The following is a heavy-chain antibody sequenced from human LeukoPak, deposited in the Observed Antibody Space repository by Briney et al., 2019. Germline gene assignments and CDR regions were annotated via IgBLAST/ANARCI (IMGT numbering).Heavy chain of an antibody. J-gene: IGHJ4*02. CDR3: ARNYYDTSGKPERYFDY. CDR2: IDHSGST. Sequence: SETLSLTCAVYGGSFSGYYWSWIRQPPGKGLEWIGEIDHSGSTNYNPSLKSRVTISVDTSKNQFSLKLSSVTAADTAVYYCARNYYDTSGKPERYFDYWGQGTLVTVSS. CDR1: GGSFSGYY. V-gene: IGHV4-34*01. D-gene: IGHD3-22*01.